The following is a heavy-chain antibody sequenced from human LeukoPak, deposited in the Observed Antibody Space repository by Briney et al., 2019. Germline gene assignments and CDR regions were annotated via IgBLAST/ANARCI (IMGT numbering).Heavy chain of an antibody. D-gene: IGHD6-13*01. J-gene: IGHJ4*02. Sequence: SGGSLRLSCAVSGFTVGNNYMCWLRQAPGKGLEWVSLIYSVGTTSYADSVQGRFTISRESSQNTLYLQMNSLRVEDTAVYYCARDPPGIAASGSYVWGRGTLVTVSS. CDR1: GFTVGNNY. V-gene: IGHV3-66*01. CDR2: IYSVGTT. CDR3: ARDPPGIAASGSYV.